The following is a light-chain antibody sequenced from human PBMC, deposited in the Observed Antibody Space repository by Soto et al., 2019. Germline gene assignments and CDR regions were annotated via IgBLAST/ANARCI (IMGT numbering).Light chain of an antibody. CDR2: DVD. V-gene: IGLV2-11*01. CDR3: CSNAGRPDI. J-gene: IGLJ1*01. CDR1: SSDIGGYNY. Sequence: QSVLTQPRSVSGSTGQSVAISCTGTSSDIGGYNYVSWYQQHPGKAPKVIIYDVDQRPSGVPDRFFGSKSGNTASLTISDLQTEDEADYYCCSNAGRPDIFGTGTKLTVL.